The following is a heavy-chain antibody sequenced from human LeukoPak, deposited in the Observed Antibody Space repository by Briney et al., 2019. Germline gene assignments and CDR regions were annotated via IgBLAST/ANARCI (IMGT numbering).Heavy chain of an antibody. D-gene: IGHD6-13*01. CDR1: GGSISSGDYY. J-gene: IGHJ4*02. Sequence: PSETLSLTCTVSGGSISSGDYYWSWIRQPPGKGLEWIGYIYYSGSTYYNPSLKSRVTISVDTSKNQFSLKLSSVTAADTAVYYCARRIAAAGIFFDYWGQGTLVTVSS. V-gene: IGHV4-30-4*08. CDR2: IYYSGST. CDR3: ARRIAAAGIFFDY.